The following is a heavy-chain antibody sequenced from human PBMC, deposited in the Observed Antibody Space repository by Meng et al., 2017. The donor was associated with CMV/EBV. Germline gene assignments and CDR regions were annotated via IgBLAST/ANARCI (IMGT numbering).Heavy chain of an antibody. CDR3: ARFRWSPAWGAFDY. V-gene: IGHV4-34*01. CDR1: GGSFSGYS. Sequence: VYGGSFSGYSRSWIRQPPGNGLEWIGAITHSGSTTYTPSLTSRVPISVDTSKNQFSLKLSSVTAADTAVYYCARFRWSPAWGAFDYWGQGTLVTVSS. J-gene: IGHJ4*02. CDR2: ITHSGST. D-gene: IGHD3-16*01.